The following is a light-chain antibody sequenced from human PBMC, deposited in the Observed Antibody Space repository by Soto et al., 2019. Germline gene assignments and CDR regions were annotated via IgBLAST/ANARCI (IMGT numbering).Light chain of an antibody. Sequence: QSVLTQPPSASGTPGQRVTISCSGSSSNIGSNYVYWYQQLPGTAPKLLIYSNNQRPSGVPDRFSGSKSGTSASLAISGLRSEDEAHYHCAAWDDSLSGPWVFGGGTKVTVL. CDR3: AAWDDSLSGPWV. V-gene: IGLV1-47*02. J-gene: IGLJ3*02. CDR2: SNN. CDR1: SSNIGSNY.